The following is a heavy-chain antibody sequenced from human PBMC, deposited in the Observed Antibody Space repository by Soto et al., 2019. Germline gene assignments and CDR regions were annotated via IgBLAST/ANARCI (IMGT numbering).Heavy chain of an antibody. D-gene: IGHD5-12*01. CDR2: IDWDDDK. CDR3: ARVRGYSGRRYYMDV. CDR1: GFSLSTSGMC. Sequence: SGPTLVNPTQTLTLTCTFSGFSLSTSGMCVSWIRQPPGKALEWLARIDWDDDKYYSTSLKTRLTISKDTSKNQVVLTMTNMDPVDTATYYCARVRGYSGRRYYMDVWGKGTTVTVSS. V-gene: IGHV2-70*11. J-gene: IGHJ6*03.